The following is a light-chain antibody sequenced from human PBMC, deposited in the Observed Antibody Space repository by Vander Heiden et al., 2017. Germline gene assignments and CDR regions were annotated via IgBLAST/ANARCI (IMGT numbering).Light chain of an antibody. CDR3: SSYTSSSTV. CDR2: DVS. Sequence: QSALTQPASVSGSPGQSITISCTGTSSDGGGYNYVSWYQQHPGKAPKLMIYDVSNRPSGGSNRFSGFKSGNTASLTISGLQAEDEADYYCSSYTSSSTVFGGGTKLTVL. V-gene: IGLV2-14*01. J-gene: IGLJ2*01. CDR1: SSDGGGYNY.